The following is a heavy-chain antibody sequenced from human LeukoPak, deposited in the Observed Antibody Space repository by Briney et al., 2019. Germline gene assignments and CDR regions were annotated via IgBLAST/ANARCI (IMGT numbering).Heavy chain of an antibody. Sequence: ASVKVSCKASGGTFSSYAISWVRQAPGQGLEWMGRIIPILGIANYAQKFQGRVTITADKSTSTAYMELSSLRSADTAVYYCASGTYYDFWSGYRLDYWGQGTLVTVSS. CDR3: ASGTYYDFWSGYRLDY. CDR2: IIPILGIA. D-gene: IGHD3-3*01. V-gene: IGHV1-69*04. CDR1: GGTFSSYA. J-gene: IGHJ4*02.